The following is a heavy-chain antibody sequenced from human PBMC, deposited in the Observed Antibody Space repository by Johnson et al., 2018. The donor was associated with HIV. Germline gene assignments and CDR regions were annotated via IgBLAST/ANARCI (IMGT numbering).Heavy chain of an antibody. V-gene: IGHV3-73*01. CDR1: GFTFSGSA. CDR3: GRGPILEWLSVDGVDM. CDR2: IRGRANTYAT. D-gene: IGHD3-3*01. J-gene: IGHJ3*02. Sequence: VQLVESGGGLVQPGGSLELSCAASGFTFSGSAMHWVRQASGKGLEWVGRIRGRANTYATAYAASLKGSFTISRDDSTNTAYLQMNSLRVEDTAMYYCGRGPILEWLSVDGVDMWGQGTKVTV.